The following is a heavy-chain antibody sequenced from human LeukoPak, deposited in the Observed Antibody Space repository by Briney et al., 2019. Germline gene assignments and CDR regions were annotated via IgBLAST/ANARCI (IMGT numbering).Heavy chain of an antibody. D-gene: IGHD3-9*01. Sequence: PGGSLRLSCAASGFTFSNYAMGWVRQAPGKGPEWVSSIRYNIENTHYADAVQGRFTISRDNSKNTLYLQVNSLRAEDTARYYCAKASTRDTGYYFDSWGQGTLVSVSS. J-gene: IGHJ4*02. CDR2: IRYNIENT. CDR3: AKASTRDTGYYFDS. V-gene: IGHV3-23*01. CDR1: GFTFSNYA.